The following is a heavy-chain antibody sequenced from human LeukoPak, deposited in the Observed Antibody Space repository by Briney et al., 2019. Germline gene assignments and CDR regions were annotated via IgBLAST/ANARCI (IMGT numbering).Heavy chain of an antibody. V-gene: IGHV4-4*07. D-gene: IGHD6-19*01. CDR3: ARDDYAVAGYYFDY. Sequence: PSETLSLTCTVSGGSISSYYWSWIRQPAGKGLEWIGRIYTSGSTNYNPSLKSRVTMSVDTSKNQFSLKLSSVTAADTAVYYCARDDYAVAGYYFDYWGQGTLVTVSS. J-gene: IGHJ4*02. CDR1: GGSISSYY. CDR2: IYTSGST.